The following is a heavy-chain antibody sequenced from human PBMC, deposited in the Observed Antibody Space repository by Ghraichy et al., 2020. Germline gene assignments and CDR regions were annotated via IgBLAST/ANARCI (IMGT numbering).Heavy chain of an antibody. CDR3: ARMGEYSSSYHY. Sequence: ASVKVSCKASGYSFNSYGITWVRQAPGQGLEWMGWISAFSGSKNYVQKFQGRVTLTTDTSTNTAYMDLRSLRSDDTAVYYCARMGEYSSSYHYWGQGTLVTVSS. CDR1: GYSFNSYG. J-gene: IGHJ4*02. CDR2: ISAFSGSK. D-gene: IGHD6-6*01. V-gene: IGHV1-18*01.